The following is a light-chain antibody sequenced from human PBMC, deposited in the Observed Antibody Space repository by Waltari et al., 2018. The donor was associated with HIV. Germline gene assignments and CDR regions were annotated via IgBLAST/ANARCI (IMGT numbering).Light chain of an antibody. J-gene: IGKJ4*01. CDR2: DAS. V-gene: IGKV1-9*01. Sequence: DIQLTQSPSFLSASVGERVTVACRASQDISDFLAWDQQKPGTAPRLLIYDASTLYSGVPARFRGRGYGTEFTLTISSLQPEDFVSYYCQQLHTFPLTFGGGTKV. CDR1: QDISDF. CDR3: QQLHTFPLT.